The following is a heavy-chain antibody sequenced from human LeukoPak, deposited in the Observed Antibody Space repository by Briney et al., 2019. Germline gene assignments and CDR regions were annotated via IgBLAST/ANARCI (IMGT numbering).Heavy chain of an antibody. J-gene: IGHJ6*03. V-gene: IGHV3-7*01. CDR3: ARDYCSGGSCYSGYYYYYMDV. D-gene: IGHD2-15*01. Sequence: GGSLRLSCAASGFTFSSYWMSWVRQAPGKGLEWVANIKQDGSEKYYVDSVKGRFTISRDNAKNSLYLQMNSLRAEDTAVYYCARDYCSGGSCYSGYYYYYMDVWGKGTTVTISS. CDR1: GFTFSSYW. CDR2: IKQDGSEK.